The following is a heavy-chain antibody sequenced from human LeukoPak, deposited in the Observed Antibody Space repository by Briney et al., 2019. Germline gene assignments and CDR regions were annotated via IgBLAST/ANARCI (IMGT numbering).Heavy chain of an antibody. D-gene: IGHD2-15*01. Sequence: GGSLRLSCGASGFAFSSYWKTWLRQAPGKGLEFVANIEPAGSATYYADSVKGRFTISRDNTKNLLYLQMNSLTAEDSAVYHCGRFGYVSAVDTWGQGALVTVSS. V-gene: IGHV3-7*01. CDR1: GFAFSSYW. CDR3: GRFGYVSAVDT. CDR2: IEPAGSAT. J-gene: IGHJ5*02.